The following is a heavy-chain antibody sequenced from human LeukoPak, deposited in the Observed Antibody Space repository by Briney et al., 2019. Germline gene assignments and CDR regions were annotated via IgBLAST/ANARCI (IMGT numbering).Heavy chain of an antibody. V-gene: IGHV4-39*07. CDR1: GGSISSSSYY. CDR3: ARSLGYSGHDYFDY. Sequence: SETLSLTCTVSGGSISSSSYYWGWIRQPPGKGLEWIGSIYYSGSTYYNPSLKSRVTISVDTSKNQFSLKLSSVTAADTAVYYCARSLGYSGHDYFDYWGQGTLVTVSS. CDR2: IYYSGST. D-gene: IGHD5-12*01. J-gene: IGHJ4*02.